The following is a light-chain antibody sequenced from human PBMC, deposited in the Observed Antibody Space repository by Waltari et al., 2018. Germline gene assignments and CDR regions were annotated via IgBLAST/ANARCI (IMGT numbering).Light chain of an antibody. CDR2: AVT. Sequence: QSALPQPASVSGSPGQSITLTCTGTSCDVRSYNYVSCYQQYPGQAPKLLLYAVTQRPSGVSDRFSGSKSGNTASLTISGLQAEDEADYYCCSYAGDSLYVFGTGTTVTV. CDR1: SCDVRSYNY. CDR3: CSYAGDSLYV. V-gene: IGLV2-23*02. J-gene: IGLJ1*01.